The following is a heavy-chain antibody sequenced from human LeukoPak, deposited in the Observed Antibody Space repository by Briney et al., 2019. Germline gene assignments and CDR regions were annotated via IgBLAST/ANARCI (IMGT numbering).Heavy chain of an antibody. V-gene: IGHV4-59*01. J-gene: IGHJ4*02. CDR1: GGSISSYY. CDR2: IYYSGST. Sequence: PSETLSLTCTVSGGSISSYYWSWIRQPPGKGLEWIGYIYYSGSTNYNPSLKSRVTISVDTSKNQFSLKLSSVTAADTGVYYCARAAWIQLWLIWGQGTLVTVSS. D-gene: IGHD5-18*01. CDR3: ARAAWIQLWLI.